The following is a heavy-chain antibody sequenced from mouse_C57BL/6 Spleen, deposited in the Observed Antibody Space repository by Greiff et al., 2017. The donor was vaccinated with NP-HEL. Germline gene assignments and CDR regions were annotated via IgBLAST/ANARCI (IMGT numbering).Heavy chain of an antibody. D-gene: IGHD1-3*01. Sequence: DVHLVESGGGLVKPGGSLKLSCAASGFTFSDYGMHWVRQAPEKGLEWVAYISSGSSTIYYADTVKGRFTISRDNAKNTLFLQMTSLRSEDTAMYYCAKNNIGYFDYWGQGTTLTVSS. CDR3: AKNNIGYFDY. CDR2: ISSGSSTI. J-gene: IGHJ2*01. CDR1: GFTFSDYG. V-gene: IGHV5-17*01.